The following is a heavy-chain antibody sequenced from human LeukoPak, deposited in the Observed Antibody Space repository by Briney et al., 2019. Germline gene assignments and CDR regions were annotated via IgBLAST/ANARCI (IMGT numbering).Heavy chain of an antibody. D-gene: IGHD1-26*01. V-gene: IGHV1-2*02. J-gene: IGHJ5*02. CDR1: GYTFTDYY. CDR3: ARDQRRTGSKSWFDP. CDR2: INPNSGGT. Sequence: ASVKVSCKASGYTFTDYYMHWVRQAPGQGLEWMGWINPNSGGTNYAQKFQGRVTMTRDTSISTAYMELSRLRSDDTAVYYCARDQRRTGSKSWFDPWGQGTLVTVSS.